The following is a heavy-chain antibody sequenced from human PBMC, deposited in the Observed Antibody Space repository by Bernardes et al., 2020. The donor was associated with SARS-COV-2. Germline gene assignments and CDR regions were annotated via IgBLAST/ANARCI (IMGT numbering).Heavy chain of an antibody. CDR3: ARRRYGDFGVDV. CDR1: NYTFTHYW. D-gene: IGHD4-17*01. V-gene: IGHV5-51*01. Sequence: GAPLKISCNGSNYTFTHYWIGWVRPIPGKGLEWMGIIYPGDSDTKYSPSFQGRVTISADKSVNTAYLQWSSLKASDTAIYYCARRRYGDFGVDVWGQGTTVTVSS. J-gene: IGHJ6*02. CDR2: IYPGDSDT.